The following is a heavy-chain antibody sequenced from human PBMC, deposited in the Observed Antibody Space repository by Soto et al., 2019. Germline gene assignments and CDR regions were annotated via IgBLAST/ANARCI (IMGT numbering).Heavy chain of an antibody. CDR2: INAGNGNT. CDR3: ARDPHYSRAYYHHYYYGMDV. V-gene: IGHV1-3*01. D-gene: IGHD3-22*01. Sequence: ASVKVSCKASGYTFTSYGIHWVRQAPGQRLEWTGWINAGNGNTKYSEKFQGRVTITRDTSASTAYLELSSLRSEDTAVYYCARDPHYSRAYYHHYYYGMDVWGQGTTVTVSS. CDR1: GYTFTSYG. J-gene: IGHJ6*02.